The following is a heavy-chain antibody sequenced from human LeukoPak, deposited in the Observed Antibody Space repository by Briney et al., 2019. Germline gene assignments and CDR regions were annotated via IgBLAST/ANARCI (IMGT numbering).Heavy chain of an antibody. D-gene: IGHD4-11*01. CDR2: ISGSGDNT. J-gene: IGHJ5*01. CDR3: AKDLHDYGNYVGWFDS. CDR1: GFTFSSFA. V-gene: IGHV3-23*01. Sequence: PGGSLRLSCAASGFTFSSFAMDWVRQAPGKGLEWVSAISGSGDNTYYADSVKGRFTISRDNSKTTLFLQMNSLGAEDTAVYYCAKDLHDYGNYVGWFDSWGQGTLVTVSS.